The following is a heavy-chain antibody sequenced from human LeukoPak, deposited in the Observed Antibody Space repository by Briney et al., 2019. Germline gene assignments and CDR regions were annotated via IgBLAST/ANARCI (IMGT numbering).Heavy chain of an antibody. CDR2: INAGNGNT. D-gene: IGHD6-13*01. V-gene: IGHV1-3*01. Sequence: ASVKVSCKASAYTFTNYAIHWVRQAPGQRLEWMGWINAGNGNTKCSQKIQGRVSITRDTSASTAYMELSSLRSEDTAVYYCSRAGAAAGPYYFDYWGQGTLVTVSS. CDR1: AYTFTNYA. CDR3: SRAGAAAGPYYFDY. J-gene: IGHJ4*02.